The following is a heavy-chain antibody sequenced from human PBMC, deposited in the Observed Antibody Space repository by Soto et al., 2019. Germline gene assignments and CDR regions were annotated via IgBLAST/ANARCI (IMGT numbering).Heavy chain of an antibody. CDR2: ISYDGSNK. CDR3: EKAPPIVVVTAMFDY. CDR1: GFTFSSYG. J-gene: IGHJ4*02. Sequence: GGSLRLSCAASGFTFSSYGMHWVRQAPGKGLEWVAVISYDGSNKYYADSVKGRFTISRDNSKNTLYLQMNSLRAEDTAVYYCEKAPPIVVVTAMFDYWGQGTLVTVYS. D-gene: IGHD2-21*02. V-gene: IGHV3-30*18.